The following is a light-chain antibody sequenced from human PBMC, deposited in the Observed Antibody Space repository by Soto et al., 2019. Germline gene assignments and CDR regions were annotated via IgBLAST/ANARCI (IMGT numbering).Light chain of an antibody. CDR3: AACDDSLNGYV. V-gene: IGLV1-44*01. Sequence: QSVPTQPPSASGTPGQRVTISCSRSSSNIGSNTANWYQQLPGTAPKLLIYSNNQRPSGVPDRFSGSKSGTSASLAISGLQSEDEADYYCAACDDSLNGYVFGTGTKVTVL. CDR1: SSNIGSNT. J-gene: IGLJ1*01. CDR2: SNN.